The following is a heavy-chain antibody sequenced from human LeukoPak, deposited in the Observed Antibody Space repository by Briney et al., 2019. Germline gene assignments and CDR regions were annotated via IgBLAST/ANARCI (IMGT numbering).Heavy chain of an antibody. J-gene: IGHJ6*03. CDR2: INHSGST. Sequence: SETLSLTCAVYGGSFSGYYWSWIRQPPGKGLEWIGEINHSGSTNYNPSLKSRVTISVDTSKNQFSLKLSSVTAADTAVYYCARGQGSCSSTSCYGWNYYYYYYMDVWGKGTTVTVSS. V-gene: IGHV4-34*01. CDR1: GGSFSGYY. D-gene: IGHD2-2*01. CDR3: ARGQGSCSSTSCYGWNYYYYYYMDV.